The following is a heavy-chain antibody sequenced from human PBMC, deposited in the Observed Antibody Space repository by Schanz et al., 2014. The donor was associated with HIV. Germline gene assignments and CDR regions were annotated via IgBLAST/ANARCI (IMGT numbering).Heavy chain of an antibody. D-gene: IGHD6-13*01. Sequence: QVQLVQSGAEVKKPGASVKVSCKASGYTFTNYGISWVRQAPGQGLEWMGWISAYNGNTNYAQKLQGRVTMTTDTSTSTAYMELRSLRSDDTALYFCARDLVDSSTWYDAFDIWGQGTKVTVSS. CDR1: GYTFTNYG. CDR3: ARDLVDSSTWYDAFDI. J-gene: IGHJ3*02. CDR2: ISAYNGNT. V-gene: IGHV1-18*01.